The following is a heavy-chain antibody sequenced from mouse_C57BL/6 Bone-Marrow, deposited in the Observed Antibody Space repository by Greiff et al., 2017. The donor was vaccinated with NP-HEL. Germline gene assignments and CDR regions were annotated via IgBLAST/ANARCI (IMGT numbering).Heavy chain of an antibody. J-gene: IGHJ3*01. CDR3: ARGGSSYVGFAY. CDR1: GFTFTDYY. V-gene: IGHV7-3*01. Sequence: EVKLMESGGGLVQPGGSLSLSCAASGFTFTDYYMSWVRQPPGKALEWLGFIRNKANGYTTEYSASVKGRFTISRDNSQSILYLQMNALRAEDSATYYCARGGSSYVGFAYWGQGTLVTVSA. CDR2: IRNKANGYTT. D-gene: IGHD1-1*01.